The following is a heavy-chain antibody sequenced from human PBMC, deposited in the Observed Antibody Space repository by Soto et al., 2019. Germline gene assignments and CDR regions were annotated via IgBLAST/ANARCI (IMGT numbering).Heavy chain of an antibody. CDR2: ISSSGSTI. Sequence: GGSLRLSCAASGFTFSSYEMNWVRQAPGKGLEWVSYISSSGSTIYYADSVKGRFTISRDNAENSLYLQMNSLRAEDTAVYYCARDQEAAAGTGGYYYYYGMDVWGQGTTVTVSS. CDR3: ARDQEAAAGTGGYYYYYGMDV. V-gene: IGHV3-48*03. J-gene: IGHJ6*02. D-gene: IGHD6-13*01. CDR1: GFTFSSYE.